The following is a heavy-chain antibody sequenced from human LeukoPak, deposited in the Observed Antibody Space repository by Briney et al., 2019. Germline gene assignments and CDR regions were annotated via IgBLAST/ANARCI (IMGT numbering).Heavy chain of an antibody. CDR2: IYHSGST. Sequence: SQTLSLTCAVSGGSLSSGGYSWSWIRQPPGKGLEWIGYIYHSGSTYYNPSLKSRVTISVDRSMNQFSLKLSSVTAADTAVYYCARVGYGYFDYWGQGTLVTVSS. J-gene: IGHJ4*02. V-gene: IGHV4-30-2*01. CDR3: ARVGYGYFDY. D-gene: IGHD5-18*01. CDR1: GGSLSSGGYS.